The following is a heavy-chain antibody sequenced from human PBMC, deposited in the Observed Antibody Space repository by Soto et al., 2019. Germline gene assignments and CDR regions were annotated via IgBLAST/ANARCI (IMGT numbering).Heavy chain of an antibody. V-gene: IGHV3-23*04. CDR2: TSGNGGST. CDR3: TRTLFIAARGVEPFDY. Sequence: VHLVESGGGLVEPGGSLRLSCEASGFMFSDYAMTWVRQAPGKGLEWVSHTSGNGGSTYYADSVKGRFTISRDNSRDTMHLQMNSLRAEDTALYYCTRTLFIAARGVEPFDYWGQGALVTVSS. D-gene: IGHD6-6*01. CDR1: GFMFSDYA. J-gene: IGHJ4*02.